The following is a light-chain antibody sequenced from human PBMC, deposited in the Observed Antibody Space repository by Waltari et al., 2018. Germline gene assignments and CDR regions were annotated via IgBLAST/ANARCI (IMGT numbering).Light chain of an antibody. Sequence: EIVLTQSPGTLSLSPGERATLSCWASQSVGRSLAWYQQNRGQAPRLLIYGASTRATGLPARFSGSGSVTDFSLTISRLEPEDFAVYYCQHYVRLPVTVGQGTKVEI. CDR2: GAS. CDR1: QSVGRS. J-gene: IGKJ1*01. V-gene: IGKV3-20*01. CDR3: QHYVRLPVT.